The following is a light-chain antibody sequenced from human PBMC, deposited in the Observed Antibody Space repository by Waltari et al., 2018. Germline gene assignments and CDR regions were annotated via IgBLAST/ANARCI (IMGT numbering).Light chain of an antibody. J-gene: IGLJ2*01. CDR3: QSWDTDVVV. CDR1: SGHTSYA. CDR2: VNSDGGH. Sequence: QLVVTQSPSASASLGASVKLTCTLSSGHTSYAIAWHHQQSGKGPRFLLRVNSDGGHTKGDGIPDRCPGSSYGAERYLTISSVRSEDEGDYYCQSWDTDVVVFGGGTKVTVL. V-gene: IGLV4-69*01.